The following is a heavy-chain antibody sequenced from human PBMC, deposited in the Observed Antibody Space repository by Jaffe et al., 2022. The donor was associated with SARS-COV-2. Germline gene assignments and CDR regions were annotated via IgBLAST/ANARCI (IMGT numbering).Heavy chain of an antibody. Sequence: QVQLVESGGGVVQPGRSLRLSCAASGFTFSSYGMHWVRQAPGKGLEWVAVIWYDGSNKYYADSVKGRFTISRDNSKNTLYLQMNSLRAEDTAVYYCARDFWSGYYGPPYGMDVWGQGTTVTVSS. CDR1: GFTFSSYG. V-gene: IGHV3-33*01. D-gene: IGHD3-3*01. CDR2: IWYDGSNK. CDR3: ARDFWSGYYGPPYGMDV. J-gene: IGHJ6*02.